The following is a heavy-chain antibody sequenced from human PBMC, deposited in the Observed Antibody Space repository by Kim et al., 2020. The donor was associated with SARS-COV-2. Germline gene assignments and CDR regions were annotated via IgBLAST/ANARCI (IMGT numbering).Heavy chain of an antibody. CDR1: GGPFSGHH. D-gene: IGHD6-13*01. CDR3: VREGGLRRSSNPPDY. Sequence: SETLSLTCAVYGGPFSGHHWGWIRQFSGKGLEWIGEIHHSGNTNYNPSLRSRVTMSADTSKNQFSLKLRAVTAADTAIYYCVREGGLRRSSNPPDYWGQG. V-gene: IGHV4-34*01. J-gene: IGHJ4*02. CDR2: IHHSGNT.